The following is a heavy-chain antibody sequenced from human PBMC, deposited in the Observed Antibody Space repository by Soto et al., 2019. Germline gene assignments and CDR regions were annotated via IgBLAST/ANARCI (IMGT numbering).Heavy chain of an antibody. J-gene: IGHJ3*02. V-gene: IGHV1-69*12. CDR1: GGTFSSYA. Sequence: QVQLVQSGAEVKKPGSSVKVSCKASGGTFSSYAISWVRQAPGQGLEWMGGIIPIFGTANYAQKFQGRVTITADHSTTPTSRELSSLRSEDPADYSGSRVAGTTYYYDSSGYYHYDAFDIWGQGPMVTVSS. D-gene: IGHD3-22*01. CDR2: IIPIFGTA. CDR3: SRVAGTTYYYDSSGYYHYDAFDI.